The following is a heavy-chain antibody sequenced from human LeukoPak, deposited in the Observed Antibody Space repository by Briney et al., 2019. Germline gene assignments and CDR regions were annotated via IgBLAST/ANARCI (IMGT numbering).Heavy chain of an antibody. CDR3: ARDQGYGAYGLDY. J-gene: IGHJ4*02. CDR1: GGTFSNYA. V-gene: IGHV1-69*05. D-gene: IGHD4/OR15-4a*01. Sequence: RASVKVSCKASGGTFSNYAISWVRQAPGQGLEWMGRIIPIFGTTNYAQKFQGRVTITTDESTSTAYMELTSLRSEDTAVYYCARDQGYGAYGLDYWGQGTLVTVSS. CDR2: IIPIFGTT.